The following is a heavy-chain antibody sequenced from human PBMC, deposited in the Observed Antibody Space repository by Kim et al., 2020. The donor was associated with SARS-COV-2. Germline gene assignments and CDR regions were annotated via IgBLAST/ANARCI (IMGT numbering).Heavy chain of an antibody. CDR3: ARGTREAIRYYMDV. CDR2: INHSGST. J-gene: IGHJ6*03. Sequence: SETLSLTCAVYGGSFSGYYWSWIRQPPGKGLEWIGEINHSGSTNYNPSLKSRVTISVDTSKNQFSLKLSSVTAADTAVYYCARGTREAIRYYMDVWGKGTTVTVSS. CDR1: GGSFSGYY. D-gene: IGHD1-26*01. V-gene: IGHV4-34*01.